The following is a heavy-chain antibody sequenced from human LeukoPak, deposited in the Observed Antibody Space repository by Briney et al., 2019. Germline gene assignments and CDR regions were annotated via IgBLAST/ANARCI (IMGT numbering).Heavy chain of an antibody. CDR3: ARGPSIMITFGGVIVGKKNWFDP. CDR2: MNPNSGNT. Sequence: ASVKVSCKASGYTFTSYDINWVRQATGQGLEWMGWMNPNSGNTGYAQKFQGRVTMTRNTSISTAYMELSSLRSEDTAVYYCARGPSIMITFGGVIVGKKNWFDPWGQGTLVTVSS. J-gene: IGHJ5*02. D-gene: IGHD3-16*02. V-gene: IGHV1-8*01. CDR1: GYTFTSYD.